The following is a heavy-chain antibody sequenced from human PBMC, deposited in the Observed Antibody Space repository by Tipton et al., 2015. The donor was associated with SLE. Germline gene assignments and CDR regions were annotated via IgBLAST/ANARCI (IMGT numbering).Heavy chain of an antibody. CDR2: IYYSGST. V-gene: IGHV4-61*01. CDR3: ARCGGGYGMDV. CDR1: GGSISSGSYH. Sequence: TLSLTCTVSGGSISSGSYHWSWIRQPPRKGLEWIGYIYYSGSTNYNPSLMSRVTISVDTSKNQFTLKLNSVTTADTAVYYCARCGGGYGMDVWGQGTTVTVSS. J-gene: IGHJ6*02. D-gene: IGHD2-21*01.